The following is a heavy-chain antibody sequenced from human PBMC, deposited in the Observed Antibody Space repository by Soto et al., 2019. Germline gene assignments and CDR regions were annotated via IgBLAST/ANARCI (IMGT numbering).Heavy chain of an antibody. J-gene: IGHJ3*02. CDR3: AADYQHCSGGRCYFAFDI. Sequence: QMQLVQSGPEVKKPGTSVKVSCKASGFTFTSSAMQWVRQARGQRLEWIGWIVVGSGNTNYAQKFQERVTITRDMSTSTAYMELSSLRSEDTAVYYCAADYQHCSGGRCYFAFDIWGQGTMVTVSS. CDR2: IVVGSGNT. CDR1: GFTFTSSA. D-gene: IGHD2-15*01. V-gene: IGHV1-58*02.